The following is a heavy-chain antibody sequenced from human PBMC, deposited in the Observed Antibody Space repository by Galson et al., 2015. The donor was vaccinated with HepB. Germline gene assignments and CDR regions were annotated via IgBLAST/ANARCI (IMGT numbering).Heavy chain of an antibody. CDR2: IWYDGSNK. Sequence: SLRLSCAASGFTFSSYGMHWVRQAPGKGLEWVAVIWYDGSNKYYADSVKGRFTIARDNSKNTLYLQMNSLRAEDTAVYYCAREGGYSGYDSSLDYWGQGTLVTVAP. D-gene: IGHD5-12*01. CDR3: AREGGYSGYDSSLDY. CDR1: GFTFSSYG. J-gene: IGHJ4*02. V-gene: IGHV3-33*01.